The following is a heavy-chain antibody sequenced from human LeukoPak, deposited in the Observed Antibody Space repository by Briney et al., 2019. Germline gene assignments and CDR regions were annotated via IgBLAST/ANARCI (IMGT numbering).Heavy chain of an antibody. Sequence: GESLKISCKGSGYSFTSYWIGWVRQMPGKGLEWMGIIYPGDSDTRYSPSFQGQVTISADKSISTAYLQWSSLKASDTAMYYCARHASYHYDSSGQSASWFDPWGQGTLVTVSS. D-gene: IGHD3-22*01. CDR1: GYSFTSYW. CDR2: IYPGDSDT. J-gene: IGHJ5*02. CDR3: ARHASYHYDSSGQSASWFDP. V-gene: IGHV5-51*01.